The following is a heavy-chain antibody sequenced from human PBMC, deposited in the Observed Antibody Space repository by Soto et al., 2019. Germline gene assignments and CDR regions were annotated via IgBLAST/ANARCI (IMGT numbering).Heavy chain of an antibody. CDR2: ITSSRSNFT. V-gene: IGHV3-11*05. D-gene: IGHD1-26*01. CDR3: ARGVPVGPIGRFYFDY. Sequence: QVQLVESGGGLVKPGGSLRLSCAASGFTFSDYYMSWIRQAPGKGLEWVSYITSSRSNFTNYADSVKGRFTISRDNSKNTLYLQMDSLRVEDTAVYYCARGVPVGPIGRFYFDYWGQGTLVTVSS. J-gene: IGHJ4*02. CDR1: GFTFSDYY.